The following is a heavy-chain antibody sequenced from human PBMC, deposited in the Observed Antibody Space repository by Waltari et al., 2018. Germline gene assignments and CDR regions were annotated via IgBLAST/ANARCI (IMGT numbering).Heavy chain of an antibody. D-gene: IGHD3-22*01. Sequence: GSLRLSCAASGFTFSNAWMSWVRQAPGKGLEWVGRIKSKPHGGTTAYAAPVQGSFTISRDDSNNTLYLQMNSLKTEDTAVYYCTTQTYYYDSSGYSAVDYWGQGTLVTVSS. CDR3: TTQTYYYDSSGYSAVDY. CDR1: GFTFSNAW. CDR2: IKSKPHGGTT. J-gene: IGHJ4*02. V-gene: IGHV3-15*01.